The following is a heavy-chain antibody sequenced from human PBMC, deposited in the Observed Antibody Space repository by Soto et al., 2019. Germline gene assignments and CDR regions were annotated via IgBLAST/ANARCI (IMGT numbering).Heavy chain of an antibody. D-gene: IGHD5-18*01. CDR3: ARVLRGYHYGPFDS. CDR1: GFSFNSYA. V-gene: IGHV3-23*01. J-gene: IGHJ4*02. Sequence: HPGGSLRLSCAASGFSFNSYAMSWVRQAPGKGLDWVSTIIASGGGTYYADSVKGRFSISRDISKNTLYLQMNNLRADDSAVYYCARVLRGYHYGPFDSWGQGSLVTVSS. CDR2: IIASGGGT.